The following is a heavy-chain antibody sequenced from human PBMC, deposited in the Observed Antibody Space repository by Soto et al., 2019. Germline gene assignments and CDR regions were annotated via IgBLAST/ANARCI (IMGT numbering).Heavy chain of an antibody. J-gene: IGHJ4*02. CDR3: ARAEKGTTALDY. CDR2: ISSSSNYI. V-gene: IGHV3-21*01. D-gene: IGHD4-17*01. Sequence: EVQLVESGGGLVKPGGSLRLSCAASGFTFSTYNMNWVRQAPGKGLEWVSSISSSSNYIYYADSVKGRFTMSRDIAQNSLYLQMNSLRAEDTAVYYCARAEKGTTALDYWGQGTLVTVSS. CDR1: GFTFSTYN.